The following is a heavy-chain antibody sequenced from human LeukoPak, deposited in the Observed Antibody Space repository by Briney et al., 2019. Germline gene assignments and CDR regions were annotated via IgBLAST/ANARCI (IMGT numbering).Heavy chain of an antibody. D-gene: IGHD3-3*01. CDR3: AKDTKSRVSGPLDY. J-gene: IGHJ4*02. CDR1: GFTFSNYA. CDR2: ISDSGDYT. Sequence: GGSRRLSCAASGFTFSNYALNWVRQAPGKGLEGVSGISDSGDYTPYADYVKGRFSISRGNSKNTLFLQMDSLRVEDTAVYYCAKDTKSRVSGPLDYWGQGTLVTVSS. V-gene: IGHV3-23*01.